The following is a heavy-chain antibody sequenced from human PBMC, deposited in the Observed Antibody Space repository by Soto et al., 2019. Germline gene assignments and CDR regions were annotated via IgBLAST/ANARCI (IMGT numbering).Heavy chain of an antibody. CDR3: ARHYTGPRYNWNAKQIDY. D-gene: IGHD1-20*01. CDR2: IYPGDSDT. Sequence: GESLKISCKGSGYSFTSYWIGWVRQMPGKGLEWMGIIYPGDSDTRYSPSFQGQVTISADKSISTAYLQWSSLKASDTAMYYCARHYTGPRYNWNAKQIDYWGQGTLVTVSS. V-gene: IGHV5-51*01. J-gene: IGHJ4*02. CDR1: GYSFTSYW.